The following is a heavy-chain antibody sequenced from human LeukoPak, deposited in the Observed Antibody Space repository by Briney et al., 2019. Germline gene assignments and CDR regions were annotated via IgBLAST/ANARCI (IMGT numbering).Heavy chain of an antibody. CDR2: IVSSTSTI. Sequence: GGSLRLSCAASGFTFSSYSMNWVRQAPGKGLEWISYIVSSTSTISYADSVKGRFTISRDNAKNSLYLQMNSLRDDDTAVYYCSKDLHFAFDYWDLGTLVTVSS. CDR1: GFTFSSYS. J-gene: IGHJ4*02. V-gene: IGHV3-48*02. D-gene: IGHD2/OR15-2a*01. CDR3: SKDLHFAFDY.